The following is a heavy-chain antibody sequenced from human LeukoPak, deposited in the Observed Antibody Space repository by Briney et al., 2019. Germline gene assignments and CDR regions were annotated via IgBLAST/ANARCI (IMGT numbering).Heavy chain of an antibody. J-gene: IGHJ4*02. V-gene: IGHV3-48*01. Sequence: GGSLRLSCAASGFTFSSYGMNWVRQAPGKGLEWVSYISSSSRTIYYADSVKGRFTISRDNAKNSLYLQMNSLRAEDTAVYYCAGPGYYFDYWGQGTLVTVSS. D-gene: IGHD1-1*01. CDR3: AGPGYYFDY. CDR1: GFTFSSYG. CDR2: ISSSSRTI.